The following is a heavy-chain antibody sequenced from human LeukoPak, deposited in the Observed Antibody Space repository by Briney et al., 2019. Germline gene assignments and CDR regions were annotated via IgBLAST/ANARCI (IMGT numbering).Heavy chain of an antibody. J-gene: IGHJ3*02. D-gene: IGHD2-2*02. V-gene: IGHV3-53*01. Sequence: GGSLRLSCAASGLSLSVNYMTWVRQSPGKGLEWLSNIYRDGNTYYADSVNGRFSISRDDYKNTLYLEMNSLRAEDAALYYCARYTFRAVDIWGQGSMVTVSS. CDR3: ARYTFRAVDI. CDR2: IYRDGNT. CDR1: GLSLSVNY.